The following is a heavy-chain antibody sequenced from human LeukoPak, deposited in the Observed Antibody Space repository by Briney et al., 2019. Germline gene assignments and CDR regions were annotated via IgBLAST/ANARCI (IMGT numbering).Heavy chain of an antibody. J-gene: IGHJ4*02. V-gene: IGHV3-23*01. Sequence: GGSLRLSCAASGFTFSSYTMAWVRQAPGKGLEWVSTISTSGGSTYYADSVKGRFTISRDNSKNTLYLQMNSLRAEDTAVYYCAKAPSGGYWSFDNWGQGTLVTVSS. CDR2: ISTSGGST. CDR3: AKAPSGGYWSFDN. CDR1: GFTFSSYT. D-gene: IGHD1-26*01.